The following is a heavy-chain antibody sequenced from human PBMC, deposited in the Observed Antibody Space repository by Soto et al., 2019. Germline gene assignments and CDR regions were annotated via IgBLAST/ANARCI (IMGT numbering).Heavy chain of an antibody. CDR1: GYTFTSYY. D-gene: IGHD1-26*01. CDR3: ARTRWELLSYYYYGMDV. CDR2: INPSGGST. J-gene: IGHJ6*02. V-gene: IGHV1-46*01. Sequence: ASVKVSCKASGYTFTSYYMHWVRQAPGQGLEWMGIINPSGGSTSYAQKFQGRVTMTRDTSTSTVYMELSSLRSEDTAVYYCARTRWELLSYYYYGMDVWGRGTTVTVSS.